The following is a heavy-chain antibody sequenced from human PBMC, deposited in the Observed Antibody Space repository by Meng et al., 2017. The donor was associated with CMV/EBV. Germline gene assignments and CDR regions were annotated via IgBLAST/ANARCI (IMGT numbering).Heavy chain of an antibody. CDR1: GYTFTSYY. V-gene: IGHV1-46*01. CDR2: INPSGGST. CDR3: ARLVRRGGTTFRHSDRDFDY. Sequence: ASVKVSCKASGYTFTSYYMHWLRQAPGQGREWMGIINPSGGSTSYAQKFQGRVTMTRDTSTSTVYMELSSLRSEDTAVYYCARLVRRGGTTFRHSDRDFDYWGQGTLVTVSS. D-gene: IGHD1-1*01. J-gene: IGHJ4*02.